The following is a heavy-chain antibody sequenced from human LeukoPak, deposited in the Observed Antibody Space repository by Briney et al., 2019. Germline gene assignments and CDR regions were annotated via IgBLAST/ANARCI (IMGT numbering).Heavy chain of an antibody. J-gene: IGHJ6*03. D-gene: IGHD2-2*01. V-gene: IGHV2-5*01. CDR2: IYWNDDK. CDR1: GFSISTTGVG. CDR3: ARISEDCSSGLCFYYYYYMDV. Sequence: ESGPTLVKHTQTLTLTCTLSGFSISTTGVGVGWVRQPPGEALEWLTIIYWNDDKRYSSSLKSRLTITKDTSKNQVVLTMTNMDPVDTATYYCARISEDCSSGLCFYYYYYMDVWGKGTTVTVSS.